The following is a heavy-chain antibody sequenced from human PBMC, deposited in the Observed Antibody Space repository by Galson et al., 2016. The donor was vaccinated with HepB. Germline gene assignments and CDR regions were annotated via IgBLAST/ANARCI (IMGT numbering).Heavy chain of an antibody. CDR1: GFTFSNSA. CDR3: ARAYHYTLDY. V-gene: IGHV3-64*01. J-gene: IGHJ4*02. CDR2: INSKGDSA. D-gene: IGHD3-22*01. Sequence: SLRLSCATSGFTFSNSAMHWVRQAPGRGLESVSAINSKGDSAYYGNSVKGRFTVSRDNSKNTLYLHMGSLRAEDLAVYYCARAYHYTLDYWGQGTLVTVSS.